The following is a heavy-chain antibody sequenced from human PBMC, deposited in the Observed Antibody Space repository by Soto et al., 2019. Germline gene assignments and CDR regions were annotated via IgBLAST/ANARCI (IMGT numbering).Heavy chain of an antibody. V-gene: IGHV1-8*01. J-gene: IGHJ3*02. Sequence: GLEWGGRITPNSGNAAYAQKIQRRVPMTRNTSIRTAYMELSSLRSEDTAVYYCASREGPGDYGFSRAFDIWLHRTMVTVSS. CDR3: ASREGPGDYGFSRAFDI. D-gene: IGHD4-17*01. CDR2: ITPNSGNA.